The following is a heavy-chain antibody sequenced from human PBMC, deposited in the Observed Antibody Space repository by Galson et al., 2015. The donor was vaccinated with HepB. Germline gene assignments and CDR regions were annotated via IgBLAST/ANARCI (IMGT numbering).Heavy chain of an antibody. CDR3: VRGGGIAVAGD. J-gene: IGHJ4*02. CDR1: GDSISSSVYY. D-gene: IGHD6-19*01. V-gene: IGHV4-39*07. CDR2: IYYSGST. Sequence: LSLTCSVSGDSISSSVYYWSWIRQPPGKGLEWIGIIYYSGSTYYSPSLKSRVTISVDTSKNQFSLSLRSVTAADTAVYYCVRGGGIAVAGDWGQGTLVTVSS.